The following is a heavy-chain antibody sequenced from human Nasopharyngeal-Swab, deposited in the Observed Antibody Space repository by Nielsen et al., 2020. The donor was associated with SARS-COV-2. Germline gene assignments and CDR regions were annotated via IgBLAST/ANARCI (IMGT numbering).Heavy chain of an antibody. CDR2: IKQDGSEK. D-gene: IGHD3-22*01. Sequence: GEALEISWAGSGFTVGSHWMSWVRRGQGKGLEWVANIKQDGSEKYYVDSVKGRFTISRDNAKNSLYLQMNSLRAEDTAVYYCARDQYYDSSGYYYYGMDVWGQATTVTVSS. CDR3: ARDQYYDSSGYYYYGMDV. V-gene: IGHV3-7*01. J-gene: IGHJ6*02. CDR1: GFTVGSHW.